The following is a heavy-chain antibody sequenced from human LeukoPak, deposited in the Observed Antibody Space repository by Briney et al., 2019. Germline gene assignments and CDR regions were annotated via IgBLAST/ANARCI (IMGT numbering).Heavy chain of an antibody. CDR2: INQDGSEK. CDR1: GFTFSSYW. J-gene: IGHJ4*02. CDR3: AREKWELPGLYYFDY. V-gene: IGHV3-7*01. Sequence: PGGSLRLSCKASGFTFSSYWMNWVRQAPGKGLEWVANINQDGSEKYYVDSVKGRFTISRDNAKNSLYLQMNSLRAEDTAVYYCAREKWELPGLYYFDYWGRGTLVTVSS. D-gene: IGHD1-26*01.